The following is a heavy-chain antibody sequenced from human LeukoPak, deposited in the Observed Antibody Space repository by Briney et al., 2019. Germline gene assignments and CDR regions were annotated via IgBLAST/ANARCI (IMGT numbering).Heavy chain of an antibody. V-gene: IGHV3-21*01. Sequence: GGSLRLSCAASGFTFSSYSMNWVRQAPGKGLEWLSSMSRSASYIYYANSVRGRFTISRDNAQNSLYLQMNSLRADDTAVYYCARGSDYYYGSSSVDFWGQGTLVTVSS. D-gene: IGHD3-22*01. CDR1: GFTFSSYS. CDR2: MSRSASYI. J-gene: IGHJ4*02. CDR3: ARGSDYYYGSSSVDF.